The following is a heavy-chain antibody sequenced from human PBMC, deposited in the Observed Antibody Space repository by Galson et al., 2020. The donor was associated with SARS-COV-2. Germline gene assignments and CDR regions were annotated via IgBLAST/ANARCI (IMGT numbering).Heavy chain of an antibody. CDR2: INSDGSTT. Sequence: SCAASGFTFSTYWMHWVRQAPGKGLVWVSRINSDGSTTNYLDSVKGRFTISRDNAKNTLYLEMNSLRAEDTAVYFCARGDATPRTMDVWGQGTTVTVSS. J-gene: IGHJ6*02. CDR3: ARGDATPRTMDV. CDR1: GFTFSTYW. V-gene: IGHV3-74*01.